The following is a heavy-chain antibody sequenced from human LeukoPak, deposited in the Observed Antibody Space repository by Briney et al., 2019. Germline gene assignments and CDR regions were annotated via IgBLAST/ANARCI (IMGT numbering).Heavy chain of an antibody. CDR1: GFTFSSYA. V-gene: IGHV3-23*01. CDR3: AKVPYPRIAAAAYNWFDP. D-gene: IGHD6-13*01. CDR2: ISGSGGST. Sequence: GGSLRLSCAASGFTFSSYAMSWVRQAPGKGLEWVSAISGSGGSTYYADSVKGRFTISRDNSKNTLYLQMNSLRAEDTAVYYCAKVPYPRIAAAAYNWFDPWGQGTLVTVSS. J-gene: IGHJ5*02.